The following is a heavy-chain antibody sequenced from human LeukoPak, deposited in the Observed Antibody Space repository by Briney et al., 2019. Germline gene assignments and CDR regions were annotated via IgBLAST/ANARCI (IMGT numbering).Heavy chain of an antibody. CDR1: GFTFDDYG. D-gene: IGHD1-14*01. J-gene: IGHJ3*02. CDR3: AREPARFVGAFYI. V-gene: IGHV3-20*04. CDR2: INWSGGST. Sequence: GGSLRLSCATSGFTFDDYGMSWVRQARGKGLEWVCDINWSGGSTGYADSVKGRFTISRDNAKNSLYLQMNSLRAEDTAEYYCAREPARFVGAFYIWGQGTMVTVSS.